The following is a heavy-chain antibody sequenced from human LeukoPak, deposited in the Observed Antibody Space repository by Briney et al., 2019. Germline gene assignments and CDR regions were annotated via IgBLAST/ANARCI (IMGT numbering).Heavy chain of an antibody. CDR1: GFSFGSYA. D-gene: IGHD2/OR15-2a*01. CDR2: ISGSGSHA. J-gene: IGHJ6*02. Sequence: TGGSLRLSCAASGFSFGSYAMGWTRQAPGQGLEWVSAISGSGSHANYAESVKGRFTISRDNSKNTLYLQMHSLIAADTAVYYCAKALIVLPRYYYGMDVWGQGTTVTVSS. V-gene: IGHV3-23*01. CDR3: AKALIVLPRYYYGMDV.